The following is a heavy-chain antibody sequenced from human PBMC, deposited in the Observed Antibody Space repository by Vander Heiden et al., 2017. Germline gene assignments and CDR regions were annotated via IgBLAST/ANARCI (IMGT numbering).Heavy chain of an antibody. D-gene: IGHD5-18*01. CDR1: GIPFENHA. V-gene: IGHV3-9*01. CDR2: INWSGEFI. CDR3: AKGYGDSYPHYFND. Sequence: EVQLLESGGGLARPGQPLPLSCEPSGIPFENHAMHWVRQVAGKGLEWVSGINWSGEFIGYAASVRGRFTMSRDNAENVVYLQMTSLRPEDTAFYYCAKGYGDSYPHYFNDWGQGTLVTVS. J-gene: IGHJ4*02.